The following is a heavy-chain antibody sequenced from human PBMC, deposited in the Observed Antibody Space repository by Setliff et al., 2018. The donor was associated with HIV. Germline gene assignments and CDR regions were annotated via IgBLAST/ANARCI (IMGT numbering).Heavy chain of an antibody. J-gene: IGHJ6*02. Sequence: PSETLSLTCTVSGGSISSGSYYWSWIRQPAGKGLEWIGRIYTSGSTNYNPSLKSRVTISVDTSKNQFSLELSSVTAADTAVYYCARITMVRGVYYGMDVWGQGTTVTVSS. CDR2: IYTSGST. CDR3: ARITMVRGVYYGMDV. V-gene: IGHV4-61*02. CDR1: GGSISSGSYY. D-gene: IGHD3-10*01.